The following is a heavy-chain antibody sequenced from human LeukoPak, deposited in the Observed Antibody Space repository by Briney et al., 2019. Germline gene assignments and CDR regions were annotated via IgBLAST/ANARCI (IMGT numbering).Heavy chain of an antibody. CDR1: GFTFSSYA. Sequence: GGSLRLSCAASGFTFSSYAMSWVRQAPGKGLEWVSAISGSGGSKYYADSVKGRFTISRDNSKNTLYLQMNSLRAKDTAVYYCAKDRTSYDFWSGYYYYYYYYGMDVWGQGTTVTVSS. V-gene: IGHV3-23*01. CDR3: AKDRTSYDFWSGYYYYYYYYGMDV. D-gene: IGHD3-3*01. CDR2: ISGSGGSK. J-gene: IGHJ6*02.